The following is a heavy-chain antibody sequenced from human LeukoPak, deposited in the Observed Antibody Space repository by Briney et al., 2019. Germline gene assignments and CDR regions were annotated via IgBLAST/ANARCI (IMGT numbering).Heavy chain of an antibody. CDR1: GFTFSSYS. Sequence: PGGSLRLSCAASGFTFSSYSMNWVRQAPGKGLEWASYISSSSSTIYYADSVKGRFTISRDNAKNSLYLQMNSLRAEDTAVYYCAKYYYGSGSPGYWGQGTLVTVSS. CDR3: AKYYYGSGSPGY. D-gene: IGHD3-10*01. CDR2: ISSSSSTI. J-gene: IGHJ4*02. V-gene: IGHV3-48*01.